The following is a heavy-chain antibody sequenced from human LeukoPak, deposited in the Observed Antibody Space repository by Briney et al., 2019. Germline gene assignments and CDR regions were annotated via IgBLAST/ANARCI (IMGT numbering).Heavy chain of an antibody. V-gene: IGHV3-66*01. D-gene: IGHD6-13*01. CDR3: ARDRPKYSSSPIHYDY. Sequence: PGGSLRLSCAASGFTVSSNYMSWVRQAPGKGLEWVSVIYSGGSTYYADSVKGRFTISRDNSKNTLYPQMNSLRAEDTAVYYCARDRPKYSSSPIHYDYWGQGTLVTVSS. CDR1: GFTVSSNY. J-gene: IGHJ4*02. CDR2: IYSGGST.